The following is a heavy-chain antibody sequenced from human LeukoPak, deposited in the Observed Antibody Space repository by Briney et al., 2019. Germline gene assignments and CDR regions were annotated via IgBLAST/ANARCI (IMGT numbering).Heavy chain of an antibody. J-gene: IGHJ3*02. CDR2: IYYSGST. V-gene: IGHV4-39*07. CDR1: VGSFSGYY. CDR3: ARSNPDAFDI. Sequence: SETLSLACAVYVGSFSGYYWRWIRQPPAKGLEWIGSIYYSGSTYYNPSLKSRVTMSVDTSKNQFSLKLSSVTAADTAVYYCARSNPDAFDIWGQGTMVTVSS.